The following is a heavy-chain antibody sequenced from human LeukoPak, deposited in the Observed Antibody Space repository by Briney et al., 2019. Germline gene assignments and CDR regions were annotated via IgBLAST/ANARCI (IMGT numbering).Heavy chain of an antibody. J-gene: IGHJ4*02. CDR2: INHSGST. CDR3: ARGATIFGVVIIGGVWFDY. D-gene: IGHD3-3*01. V-gene: IGHV4-34*01. CDR1: GGSFSGYY. Sequence: SETLSLTCAVYGGSFSGYYWSWIRQPPGKGLEWIGEINHSGSTNYNPSLKSRVTISVDTSKNQFSLKLSSVTAADTAVYYCARGATIFGVVIIGGVWFDYWGQGTLVTVSS.